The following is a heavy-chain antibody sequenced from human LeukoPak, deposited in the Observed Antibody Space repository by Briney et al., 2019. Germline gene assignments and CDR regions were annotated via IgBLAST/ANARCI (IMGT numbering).Heavy chain of an antibody. Sequence: ASVKVSCKASGYTFTGYYTHWVRQAPGQGLEWMGWINPNSGGTNSAQKFQGRVTMTRDTSISTAYMELSRLRSDDTAVYYCARPRTWGPQRADAFDIWGQGTMITVSS. D-gene: IGHD7-27*01. CDR2: INPNSGGT. J-gene: IGHJ3*02. CDR1: GYTFTGYY. V-gene: IGHV1-2*02. CDR3: ARPRTWGPQRADAFDI.